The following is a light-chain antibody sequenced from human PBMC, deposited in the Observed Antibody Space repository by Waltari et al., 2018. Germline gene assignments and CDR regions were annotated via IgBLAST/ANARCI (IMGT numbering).Light chain of an antibody. CDR3: QNYVRLPAT. CDR2: HAS. V-gene: IGKV3-20*01. Sequence: IMLTQSPGTLSLSPGERATLSCKASQSIRTYLAWYQQKPGQAPRLLIYHASSRATGIPDRFSGSGSGTDFSLTIIRLEPEDFAVYYCQNYVRLPATFGQGTKVEIK. J-gene: IGKJ1*01. CDR1: QSIRTY.